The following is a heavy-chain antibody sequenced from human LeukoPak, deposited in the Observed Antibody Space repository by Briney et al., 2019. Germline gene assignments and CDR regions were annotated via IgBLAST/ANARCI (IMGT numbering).Heavy chain of an antibody. Sequence: GGSLRLSCAASGFTFSFYSMNWVRQAPGKGLEWVSYISSFGGTINYADSVKGRFTISRDNAKNSLYLQMNSLRVDDTAVYYCVGDQGGSSSHWGQGTLVTVSS. CDR3: VGDQGGSSSH. V-gene: IGHV3-48*01. CDR2: ISSFGGTI. D-gene: IGHD6-6*01. CDR1: GFTFSFYS. J-gene: IGHJ4*02.